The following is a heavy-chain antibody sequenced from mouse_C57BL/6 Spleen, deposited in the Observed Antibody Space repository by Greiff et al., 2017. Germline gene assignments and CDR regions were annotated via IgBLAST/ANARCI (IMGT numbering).Heavy chain of an antibody. V-gene: IGHV1-80*01. CDR1: GYAFSSYW. Sequence: QVQLQQSGAELVKPGASVKISCKASGYAFSSYWMNWVKQRPGKGLEWIGQIYPGDGDTNYNGKFKGKATLTADKSSSTAYMQLSSLTSEDSAVYFCARGGVGQNWFAYWGQGTLVTVSA. CDR3: ARGGVGQNWFAY. D-gene: IGHD3-3*01. J-gene: IGHJ3*01. CDR2: IYPGDGDT.